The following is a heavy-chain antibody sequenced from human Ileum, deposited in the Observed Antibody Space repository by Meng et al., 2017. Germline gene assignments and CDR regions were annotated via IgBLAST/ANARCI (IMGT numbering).Heavy chain of an antibody. CDR2: IYSGGGT. D-gene: IGHD2-15*01. V-gene: IGHV3-66*02. CDR1: GFTVSTNH. J-gene: IGHJ4*02. Sequence: GESLKISCVASGFTVSTNHMGWVRQAPGKGLEWVSLIYSGGGTHYAGPVKGRFTISRDDSKNTLYLQMNSLRGEDTAVYFCARDLRFCSAASCSDYWGQGTRVTVSS. CDR3: ARDLRFCSAASCSDY.